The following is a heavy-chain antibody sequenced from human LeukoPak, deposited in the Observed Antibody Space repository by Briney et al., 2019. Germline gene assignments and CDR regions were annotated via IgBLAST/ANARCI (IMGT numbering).Heavy chain of an antibody. CDR1: GGSISSYY. J-gene: IGHJ1*01. D-gene: IGHD5-18*01. Sequence: PSETLSLTRTVSGGSISSYYWSWIRQPAGKGLEWIGRIYTSGSTNYNPSPKSRVTMSVDTSKSQFSLKLSSVAAADTAVYYCARVGYPDYFQHWGQGTLVTVSS. CDR2: IYTSGST. V-gene: IGHV4-4*07. CDR3: ARVGYPDYFQH.